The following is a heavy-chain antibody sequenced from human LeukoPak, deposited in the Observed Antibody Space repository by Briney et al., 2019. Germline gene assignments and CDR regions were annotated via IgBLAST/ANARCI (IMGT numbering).Heavy chain of an antibody. Sequence: PGGSLRLSCEISSINANDYYISWVSQAPGKGLEWVSLIFRGNKHYRDSLGGRFTISRDDSTGTVTTVHLQMNSLRADDTAAYFCATSDSYHWLLEFWGQGTLVTVSS. J-gene: IGHJ4*02. D-gene: IGHD6-19*01. CDR1: SINANDYY. CDR3: ATSDSYHWLLEF. V-gene: IGHV3-53*01. CDR2: IFRGNK.